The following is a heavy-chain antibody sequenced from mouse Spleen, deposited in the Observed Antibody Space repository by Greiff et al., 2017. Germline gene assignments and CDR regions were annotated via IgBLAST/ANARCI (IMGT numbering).Heavy chain of an antibody. CDR3: AMNWWYFDV. CDR2: ISSGSSTI. Sequence: EVKLMESGGGLVKPGGSLKLSCAASGFTFSDYGMHWVRQAPEKGLEWVAYISSGSSTIYYADTVKGRFTISRDNAKNTLFLQMTSLRSEDTAMYYCAMNWWYFDVWGAGTTVTVSS. J-gene: IGHJ1*01. D-gene: IGHD4-1*01. V-gene: IGHV5-17*01. CDR1: GFTFSDYG.